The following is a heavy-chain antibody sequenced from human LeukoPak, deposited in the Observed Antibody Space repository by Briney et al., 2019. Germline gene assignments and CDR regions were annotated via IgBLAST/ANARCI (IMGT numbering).Heavy chain of an antibody. J-gene: IGHJ4*02. CDR1: GYTFTDYY. CDR2: ISAYNGNT. D-gene: IGHD6-13*01. CDR3: ARASSSWYGDFDY. Sequence: ASVKVSCKASGYTFTDYYMHWVRQAPGQGLEWMGWISAYNGNTNYAQKLQGRVTMTTDTATSTAYMELRSLRSDDTAVYYCARASSSWYGDFDYWGQGTLVTVSS. V-gene: IGHV1-18*04.